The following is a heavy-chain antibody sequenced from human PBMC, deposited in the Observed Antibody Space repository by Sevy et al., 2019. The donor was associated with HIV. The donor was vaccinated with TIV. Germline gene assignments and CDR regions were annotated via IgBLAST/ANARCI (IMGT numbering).Heavy chain of an antibody. CDR3: ARGLYGSGSYYRKRGESYYYYMDV. CDR1: GYTFTSYD. Sequence: GESLKISCKASGYTFTSYDINWVRQATGQGLEWMGWMNPNSGNTGYAQKFQGRVTITRNTSISTAYMELSSLRSEDTAVYYCARGLYGSGSYYRKRGESYYYYMDVWGKGTTVTVSS. J-gene: IGHJ6*03. CDR2: MNPNSGNT. V-gene: IGHV1-8*03. D-gene: IGHD3-10*01.